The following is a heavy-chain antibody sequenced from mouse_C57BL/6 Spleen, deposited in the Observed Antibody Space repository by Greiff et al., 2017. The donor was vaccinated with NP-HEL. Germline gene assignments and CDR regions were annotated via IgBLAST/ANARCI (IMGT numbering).Heavy chain of an antibody. CDR1: GYTFTDYY. CDR3: AREMNGNHVYFDY. J-gene: IGHJ2*01. CDR2: INPNNGGT. V-gene: IGHV1-26*01. D-gene: IGHD2-1*01. Sequence: EVQLQQSGPELVKPGASVKISCKASGYTFTDYYMNWVKQSHGKSLEWIGDINPNNGGTSYNQKFKGKATLTVDKSSSTAYMELRSLTSEDSAVYYCAREMNGNHVYFDYWGQGTTLTVSS.